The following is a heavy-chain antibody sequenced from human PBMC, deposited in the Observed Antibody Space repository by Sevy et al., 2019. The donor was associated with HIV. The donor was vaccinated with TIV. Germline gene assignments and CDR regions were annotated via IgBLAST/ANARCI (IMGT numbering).Heavy chain of an antibody. J-gene: IGHJ4*02. CDR2: ISYDGCNK. Sequence: GGSLRLSCAASGFTFSSYAMHWVRQAPGKGLEWVAVISYDGCNKYYADSVKGRFTISRDNSKNTLYLQMNSLRAEDTAVYYCARGGSSSWYYFDYWGQGTLVTVSS. D-gene: IGHD6-13*01. CDR3: ARGGSSSWYYFDY. V-gene: IGHV3-30*04. CDR1: GFTFSSYA.